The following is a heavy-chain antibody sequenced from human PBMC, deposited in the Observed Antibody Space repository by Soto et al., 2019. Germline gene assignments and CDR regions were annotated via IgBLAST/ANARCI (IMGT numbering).Heavy chain of an antibody. J-gene: IGHJ5*02. D-gene: IGHD2-21*02. V-gene: IGHV4-59*01. Sequence: SETLSLTCTVSGGSIGSYYWSWIRQSPEKGLEWIAFIHYSGSTNYNPSLKSRVAISVDTSKNQFSLKLTSVTAADTAVYYCARDQGTAALLGWFGPLGQGTLVTVSS. CDR1: GGSIGSYY. CDR3: ARDQGTAALLGWFGP. CDR2: IHYSGST.